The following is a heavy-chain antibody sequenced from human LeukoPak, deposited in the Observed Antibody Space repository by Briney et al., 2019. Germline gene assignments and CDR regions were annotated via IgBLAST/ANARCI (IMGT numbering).Heavy chain of an antibody. D-gene: IGHD2-21*02. J-gene: IGHJ4*02. Sequence: ASVKVSCKASGYTFTGYYMHWVRQAPGQGLEWMGWINPNSGGTNYAQKFQGRVTMTRDTSISTAYMEPSRLRSDDTAVYYCARGDVRGPEYCGGDCYSTYWGQGTLITVSS. CDR2: INPNSGGT. V-gene: IGHV1-2*02. CDR3: ARGDVRGPEYCGGDCYSTY. CDR1: GYTFTGYY.